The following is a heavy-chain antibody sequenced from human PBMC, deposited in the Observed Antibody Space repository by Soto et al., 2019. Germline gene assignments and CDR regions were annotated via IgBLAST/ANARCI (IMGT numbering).Heavy chain of an antibody. J-gene: IGHJ6*02. Sequence: PGGSLRLSCAASGFTFSSYSMNWVRQAPGKGLEWVSSISSSSSYIYYADSVKGRFTISRDNAKNSLYLQMNSLRAEDTAVYYCARDSSNSWTRGWGYYYYGMDVWGQGTTVTVSS. V-gene: IGHV3-21*01. CDR1: GFTFSSYS. CDR3: ARDSSNSWTRGWGYYYYGMDV. CDR2: ISSSSSYI. D-gene: IGHD6-13*01.